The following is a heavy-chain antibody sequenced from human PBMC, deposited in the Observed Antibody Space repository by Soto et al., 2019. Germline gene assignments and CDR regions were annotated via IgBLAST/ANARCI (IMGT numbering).Heavy chain of an antibody. J-gene: IGHJ6*02. CDR2: ISYDGSNK. CDR1: GFTFSSYA. CDR3: ARAYDDESGYYYGMDV. V-gene: IGHV3-30-3*01. D-gene: IGHD5-12*01. Sequence: QVQLVESGGGVVQPGRSLRLSCAASGFTFSSYAMHWVRQAPGKGLEWVAVISYDGSNKYYADSVKGRFTISRDNSKNTLYLQMNSLRAEDTAVYYCARAYDDESGYYYGMDVWGQGTTVIVSS.